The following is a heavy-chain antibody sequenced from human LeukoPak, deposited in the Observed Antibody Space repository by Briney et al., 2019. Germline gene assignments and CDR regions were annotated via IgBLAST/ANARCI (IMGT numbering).Heavy chain of an antibody. J-gene: IGHJ5*02. Sequence: GGSLRLSCAASGFTFSSYSMNWVRQAPGKGLEWVSYISSSSSTIYYADSVKGRFTISRDNAKNSLYLQMNSLRAEDTAVYYCARVGYDSRGGNWFDPWDQGTLVTVSS. CDR1: GFTFSSYS. D-gene: IGHD3-22*01. CDR2: ISSSSSTI. V-gene: IGHV3-48*01. CDR3: ARVGYDSRGGNWFDP.